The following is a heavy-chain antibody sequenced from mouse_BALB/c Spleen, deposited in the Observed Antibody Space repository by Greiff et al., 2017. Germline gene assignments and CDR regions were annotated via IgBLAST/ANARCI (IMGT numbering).Heavy chain of an antibody. Sequence: EVHLVESGGGLVQPGGSRKLSCAASGFTFSSFGMHWVRQAPEKGLEWVAYISSGSSTIYYADTVKGRFTISRDNPKNTLFLQMTSLRSEDTAMYYCARGGGSRYYFDYWGQGTTLTVSS. CDR1: GFTFSSFG. CDR3: ARGGGSRYYFDY. CDR2: ISSGSSTI. V-gene: IGHV5-17*02. D-gene: IGHD1-1*01. J-gene: IGHJ2*01.